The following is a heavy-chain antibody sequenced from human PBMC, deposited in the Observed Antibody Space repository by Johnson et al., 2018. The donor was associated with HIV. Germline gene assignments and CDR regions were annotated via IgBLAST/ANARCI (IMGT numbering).Heavy chain of an antibody. CDR2: IGTAGDT. CDR1: GFTFSYYW. J-gene: IGHJ3*02. CDR3: ARGEGGTYLPDAFDI. V-gene: IGHV3-13*01. D-gene: IGHD1-26*01. Sequence: VQLVESGGGVVQPGGSLRLSCEASGFTFSYYWMSWVRQATGKGLEWVSAIGTAGDTYYPGSVKGRFTISRDNSKNTLYLQMNSLRAEDTAVYYCARGEGGTYLPDAFDIWGQGTMVTVSS.